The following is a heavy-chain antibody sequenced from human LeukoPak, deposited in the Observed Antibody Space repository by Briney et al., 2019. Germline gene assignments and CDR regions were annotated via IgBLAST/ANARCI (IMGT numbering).Heavy chain of an antibody. CDR3: VRDTITYDIFTGSPDY. CDR1: GFTFSKYG. Sequence: GGSLRLSCEVSGFTFSKYGMHWVRQAPGKGLEWVSTIRYDGSTEYYADSVRGRFTISRDNSGNTLFLQMNSLGAEDTAVYYCVRDTITYDIFTGSPDYWGQGTLVTVSS. V-gene: IGHV3-30*02. D-gene: IGHD3-9*01. J-gene: IGHJ4*02. CDR2: IRYDGSTE.